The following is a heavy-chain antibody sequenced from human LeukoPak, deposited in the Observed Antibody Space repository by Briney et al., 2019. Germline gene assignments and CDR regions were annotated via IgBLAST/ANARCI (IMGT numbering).Heavy chain of an antibody. CDR1: GYTFSSSG. CDR3: AKEGAAGGKMQYCFDY. Sequence: PGRSLRLSCAASGYTFSSSGMHWVRQAPGKRLGWVAVISDDGSTNYYADSVKGRFTISRDNSKNTLYLDTNSLRAEDTAVYYCAKEGAAGGKMQYCFDYWGQGTLLTVSS. D-gene: IGHD6-13*01. CDR2: ISDDGSTN. J-gene: IGHJ4*02. V-gene: IGHV3-30*18.